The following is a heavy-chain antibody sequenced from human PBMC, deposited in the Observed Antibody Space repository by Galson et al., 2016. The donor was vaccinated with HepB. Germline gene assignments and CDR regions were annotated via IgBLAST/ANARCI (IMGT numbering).Heavy chain of an antibody. D-gene: IGHD2-15*01. CDR2: IYYSGST. CDR3: ARDVRGYCSGGSCYLSHFDY. Sequence: SETLSLTCTVSGGSISSSSYYWGWIRQPPGKGLEWIGSIYYSGSTYYNPSLKSRVTISVDTSKNQFSLKLSSLTAADTAVYYCARDVRGYCSGGSCYLSHFDYWGQGALVTVSS. V-gene: IGHV4-39*02. J-gene: IGHJ4*02. CDR1: GGSISSSSYY.